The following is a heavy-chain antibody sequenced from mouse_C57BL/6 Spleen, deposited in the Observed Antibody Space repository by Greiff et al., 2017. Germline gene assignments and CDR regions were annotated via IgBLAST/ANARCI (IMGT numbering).Heavy chain of an antibody. CDR1: GYSITSGYY. CDR3: ARDRGTTVVDWYFDV. D-gene: IGHD1-1*01. CDR2: ISYDGSN. V-gene: IGHV3-6*01. Sequence: EVQLVESGPGLVKPSQSLSLTCSVTGYSITSGYYWNWIRQFPGNKLEWMGYISYDGSNNYNPYLKNRISITRDTSKNQFFLKLNSVTTEDTATYYCARDRGTTVVDWYFDVWGTGTTVTVSS. J-gene: IGHJ1*03.